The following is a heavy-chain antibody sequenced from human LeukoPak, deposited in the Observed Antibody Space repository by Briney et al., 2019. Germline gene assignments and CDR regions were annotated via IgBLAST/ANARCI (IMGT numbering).Heavy chain of an antibody. D-gene: IGHD4-11*01. V-gene: IGHV3-7*01. CDR3: ASDVSDDYSNIQDLDY. Sequence: PGGSLRLSCAASGFTFSSYWMSWVRQAPGKGLEWEANIKQDGSEKYYVDSVKGRFTISRDNAKNSLYLQMNSLRAEDTAVYYCASDVSDDYSNIQDLDYWGQGTLVTVSS. CDR2: IKQDGSEK. J-gene: IGHJ4*02. CDR1: GFTFSSYW.